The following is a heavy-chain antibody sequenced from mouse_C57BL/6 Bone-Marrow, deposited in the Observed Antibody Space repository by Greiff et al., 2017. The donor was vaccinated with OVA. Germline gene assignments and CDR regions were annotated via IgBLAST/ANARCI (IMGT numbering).Heavy chain of an antibody. J-gene: IGHJ4*01. D-gene: IGHD2-5*01. CDR3: ARYYSNYGYAMDY. CDR2: INSDGGST. Sequence: VKLVESGGGLVQPGESLKLSCESNEYEFPSHDMSWVRKTPEKRLELVAAINSDGGSTYYPDTMERRFIISRDNTKKTLYLQMSSLRSEYTALYDCARYYSNYGYAMDYWGQGTSVTVSS. V-gene: IGHV5-2*03. CDR1: EYEFPSHD.